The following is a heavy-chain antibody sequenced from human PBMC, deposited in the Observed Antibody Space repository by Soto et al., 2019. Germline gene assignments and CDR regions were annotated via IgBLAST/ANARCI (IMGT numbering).Heavy chain of an antibody. CDR1: GYTFTGYY. Sequence: ASVKVSCKASGYTFTGYYMHWVRQAPGQGLEWMGRINPNSGGTNYAQKFQGWVTMTRDTSISTAYMELSRLRSDDTAVYYCARAAPYYDFFDGYYYYGMDVWGQGTTVTVSS. V-gene: IGHV1-2*04. D-gene: IGHD3-3*01. J-gene: IGHJ6*02. CDR3: ARAAPYYDFFDGYYYYGMDV. CDR2: INPNSGGT.